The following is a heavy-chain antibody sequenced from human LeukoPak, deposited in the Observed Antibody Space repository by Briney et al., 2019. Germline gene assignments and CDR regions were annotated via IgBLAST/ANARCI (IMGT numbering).Heavy chain of an antibody. CDR3: ARSYSSSGGFDY. Sequence: GGSLRLFCSAFGFPFRSYAMPRVRQAPGKGLEWGAVISYDGSNKYYADSVKGRFTISRDNSKNTLYLQMNSLSAEDTAVYYCARSYSSSGGFDYWGQGTLVTVSS. J-gene: IGHJ4*02. CDR2: ISYDGSNK. D-gene: IGHD6-6*01. CDR1: GFPFRSYA. V-gene: IGHV3-30-3*01.